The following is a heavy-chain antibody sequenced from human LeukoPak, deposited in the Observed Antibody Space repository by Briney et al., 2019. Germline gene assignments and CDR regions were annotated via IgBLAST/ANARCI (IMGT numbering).Heavy chain of an antibody. J-gene: IGHJ4*02. CDR3: ARQARYCSGGTCFDS. CDR1: GGSISSYH. CDR2: IYSSGST. D-gene: IGHD2-8*02. Sequence: PSETLSLTCTVSGGSISSYHWSWIRQTPGKGLEWIGHIYSSGSTNYIPSLKSRVTISVGTSKNQFSLKLSSVTAADTAVYFCARQARYCSGGTCFDSWGQGTLVAVSS. V-gene: IGHV4-59*08.